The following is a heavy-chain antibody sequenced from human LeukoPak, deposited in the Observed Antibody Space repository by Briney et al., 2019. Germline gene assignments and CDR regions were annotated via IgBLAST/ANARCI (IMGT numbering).Heavy chain of an antibody. CDR1: GFTVSSNY. CDR3: ASSGSYYNSPFDY. Sequence: GGSLRLSCAASGFTVSSNYMSWVRQAPGKGLEWVSVIYSGGSTYYADSVKGRFTISRDNSKNTLYLQMNSLRAEDTAVYYCASSGSYYNSPFDYWGQGALVTVSS. CDR2: IYSGGST. J-gene: IGHJ4*02. V-gene: IGHV3-53*01. D-gene: IGHD3-10*01.